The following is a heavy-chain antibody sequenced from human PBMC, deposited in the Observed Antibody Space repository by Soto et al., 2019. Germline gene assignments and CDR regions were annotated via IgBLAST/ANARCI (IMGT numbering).Heavy chain of an antibody. CDR2: IYHSGST. V-gene: IGHV4-30-2*01. D-gene: IGHD5-12*01. J-gene: IGHJ4*02. CDR3: AAGGGLPRYY. Sequence: QLQLQESGSGLVKPSETLSLTCAVAGGSISSGGYSWSWIRQPPGKGLEWLGYIYHSGSTYYTPSFMSRVTISVDRSKNQFSLKRSSVTAADTAVYYCAAGGGLPRYYWGQGTLVTVAS. CDR1: GGSISSGGYS.